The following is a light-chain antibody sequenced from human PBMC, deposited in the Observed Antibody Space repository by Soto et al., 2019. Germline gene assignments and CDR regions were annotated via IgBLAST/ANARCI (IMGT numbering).Light chain of an antibody. J-gene: IGKJ2*01. CDR3: QQLNNYPDT. CDR2: AAS. CDR1: QGISSS. Sequence: DIQLTQSPSFLSASVGDRVTITCRASQGISSSLGWYQQKPGKAPKLLIYAASTLHSGVPSRFSGSGSGTEFPLTNSSLQPEDFATYYCQQLNNYPDTFGQGTKLEIK. V-gene: IGKV1-9*01.